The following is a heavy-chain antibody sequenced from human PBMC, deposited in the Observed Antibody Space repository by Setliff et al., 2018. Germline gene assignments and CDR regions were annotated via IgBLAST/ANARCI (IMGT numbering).Heavy chain of an antibody. V-gene: IGHV3-30-3*01. CDR2: SRYAENYQ. CDR3: AMSDGGSSGLDY. CDR1: GFTISYYA. D-gene: IGHD2-15*01. Sequence: QPGGSLRLSCAASGFTISYYAIHWVRQAPGKGLEWVAVSRYAENYQYYADSVKGRFTISRDNSENTLYLQMNSLRPDDTAVYHCAMSDGGSSGLDYWGQGTLVTVSS. J-gene: IGHJ4*02.